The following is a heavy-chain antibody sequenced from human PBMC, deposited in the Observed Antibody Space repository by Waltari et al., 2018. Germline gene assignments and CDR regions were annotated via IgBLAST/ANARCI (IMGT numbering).Heavy chain of an antibody. J-gene: IGHJ6*03. V-gene: IGHV5-51*01. CDR1: GYSFTSYW. Sequence: EVQLVQSGAEVKKPGESLKISCKGSGYSFTSYWIGWVRQMPGKGLEWMGITCPGDSDTRYSPSFQGQVTISADKSISTAYLQWSSLKASDTAMYYCARHDSGYDSPNYYYYYYMDVWGKGTTVTVSS. CDR2: TCPGDSDT. D-gene: IGHD5-12*01. CDR3: ARHDSGYDSPNYYYYYYMDV.